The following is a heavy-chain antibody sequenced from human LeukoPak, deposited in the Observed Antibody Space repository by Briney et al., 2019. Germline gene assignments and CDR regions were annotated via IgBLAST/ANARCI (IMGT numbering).Heavy chain of an antibody. Sequence: GGSLRLSCAASGFTVSSNYMSWVRRAPGKGLEWVSVIYSGGSTYYADSVKGRFTISRDNSKNSLYLQMNSLRAEDTAVYYCARGAYNGVRGYYGMDVWGQGTTVTVSS. CDR1: GFTVSSNY. V-gene: IGHV3-66*01. CDR3: ARGAYNGVRGYYGMDV. J-gene: IGHJ6*02. CDR2: IYSGGST. D-gene: IGHD1-1*01.